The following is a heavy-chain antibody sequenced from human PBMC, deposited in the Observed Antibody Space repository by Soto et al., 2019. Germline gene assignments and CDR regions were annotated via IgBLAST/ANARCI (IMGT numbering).Heavy chain of an antibody. Sequence: GASVKVSCKASGYTFTGHYIHWVRQAPEQGPELMGEIGPESGATRYAQKFYADSVKGRFTISRDNSQNTLHVEMNSLRPEDTAVYYCAKGGFDCSGSSCSFDWGQGTLVTVSS. CDR2: IGPESGAT. V-gene: IGHV1-2*02. J-gene: IGHJ4*02. CDR3: AKGGFDCSGSSCSFD. D-gene: IGHD2-15*01. CDR1: GYTFTGHY.